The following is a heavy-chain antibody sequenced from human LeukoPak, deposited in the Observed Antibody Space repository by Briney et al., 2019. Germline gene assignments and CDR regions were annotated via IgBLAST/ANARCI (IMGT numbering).Heavy chain of an antibody. D-gene: IGHD3-3*01. J-gene: IGHJ6*02. CDR1: GFTFSSYA. Sequence: GGSLRLSCAASGFTFSSYAMSWVRQAPGKGLEWVSAISGSGGSTYYADSVKGRFTISRDNSENTLYLQMNSLRAEDTAVYYCARSWSGYSKGSYYYYGMDVWGQGTTVTVSS. V-gene: IGHV3-23*01. CDR2: ISGSGGST. CDR3: ARSWSGYSKGSYYYYGMDV.